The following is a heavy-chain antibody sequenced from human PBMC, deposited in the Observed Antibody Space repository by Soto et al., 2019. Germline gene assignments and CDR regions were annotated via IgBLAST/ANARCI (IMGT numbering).Heavy chain of an antibody. CDR1: GDSIRSVDYY. V-gene: IGHV4-30-4*02. J-gene: IGHJ6*02. CDR2: IYFSGST. D-gene: IGHD3-3*01. CDR3: ARDNILGILYGAMDV. Sequence: SDTLSLTRTVSGDSIRSVDYYCSWIRHAPGTPPEWIGYIYFSGSTSYNPSLKSRVTISVDTSKNPFSLKLSSVTAADTALHYCARDNILGILYGAMDVWGQGTTPTVSS.